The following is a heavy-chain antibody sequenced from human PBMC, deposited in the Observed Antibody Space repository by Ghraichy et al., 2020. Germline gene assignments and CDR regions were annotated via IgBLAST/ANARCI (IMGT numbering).Heavy chain of an antibody. Sequence: SDTLSLTCAVYGGSFSGYYWSWIRQPPGKGLEWIGEINHSGSTNYNPSLKSRVTISVDTSKNQFSLKLSSVTAADTAVYYCARGGMYYDFWSGYPPHDYYYYGMDVWGQGTTVTVSS. CDR1: GGSFSGYY. V-gene: IGHV4-34*01. D-gene: IGHD3-3*01. CDR2: INHSGST. CDR3: ARGGMYYDFWSGYPPHDYYYYGMDV. J-gene: IGHJ6*02.